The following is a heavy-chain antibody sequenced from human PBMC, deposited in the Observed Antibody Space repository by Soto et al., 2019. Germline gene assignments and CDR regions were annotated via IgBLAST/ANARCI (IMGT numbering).Heavy chain of an antibody. J-gene: IGHJ6*01. Sequence: SETLSLTCAVYGGSFSGYYWSWLRQPPGKGLEWIGEINHSGSTNYNPSVKSRVTISVDTSKNQFSLKLSCVTAADTAVYYCAREHCSGGSCYLYYYYYGMDVWGQGTTVTVSS. CDR1: GGSFSGYY. CDR2: INHSGST. V-gene: IGHV4-34*01. CDR3: AREHCSGGSCYLYYYYYGMDV. D-gene: IGHD2-15*01.